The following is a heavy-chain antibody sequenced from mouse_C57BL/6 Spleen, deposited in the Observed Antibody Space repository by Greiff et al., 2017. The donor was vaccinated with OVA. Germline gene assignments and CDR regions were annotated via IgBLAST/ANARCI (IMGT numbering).Heavy chain of an antibody. V-gene: IGHV5-12*01. CDR1: GFTFSDYY. J-gene: IGHJ3*01. D-gene: IGHD2-5*01. CDR3: AIPPYYSNPAWFAY. CDR2: ISNGGGST. Sequence: EVKLVESGGGLVQPGGSLKLSCAASGFTFSDYYMYWVRQTPEKRLEWVACISNGGGSTYYPDTVKGRFTISRDNAKNTLYLQMSRLKSEDTAMYYCAIPPYYSNPAWFAYWGQGTLVTVSS.